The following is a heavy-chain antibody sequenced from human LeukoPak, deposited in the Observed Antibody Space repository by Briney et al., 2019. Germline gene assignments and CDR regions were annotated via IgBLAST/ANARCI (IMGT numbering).Heavy chain of an antibody. CDR1: GFTFSSYA. D-gene: IGHD6-13*01. Sequence: GRSLRLSCAASGFTFSSYAMHWVRQAPGKGLEWVAVISYDGSNKYYADSVKGRFTISRDNSKNTLYLQMNSLRAEDTAVYYCARGVSSSWYYFDYWGQGTLVTVSS. CDR2: ISYDGSNK. J-gene: IGHJ4*02. V-gene: IGHV3-30-3*01. CDR3: ARGVSSSWYYFDY.